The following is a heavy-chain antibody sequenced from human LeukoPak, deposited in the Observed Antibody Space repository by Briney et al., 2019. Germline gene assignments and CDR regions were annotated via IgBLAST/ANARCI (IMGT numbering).Heavy chain of an antibody. CDR1: GFTFSSYA. Sequence: GGSLRLSCAASGFTFSSYAMSWARQAPGKGLEWVSSISGGGGSTYYADSVKGRFIISRDNSKNTLYLQMNSLRAEDTAVYYCAREVATGFSCFDYWGQGTLVTVSS. CDR3: AREVATGFSCFDY. D-gene: IGHD2-21*02. CDR2: ISGGGGST. V-gene: IGHV3-23*01. J-gene: IGHJ4*02.